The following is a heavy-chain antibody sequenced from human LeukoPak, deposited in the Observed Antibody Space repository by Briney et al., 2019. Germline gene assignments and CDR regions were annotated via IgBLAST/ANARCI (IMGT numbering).Heavy chain of an antibody. V-gene: IGHV4-30-4*08. CDR2: MYYTGIT. CDR3: ARAVWGYSYKFDS. Sequence: SETLSLTCTVSGGSISGGDYNWGWIRQSPGKGLEWIGYMYYTGITFYNPSLTSRVAISVDMSKDQFSLKLSAVTAADTAVYYCARAVWGYSYKFDSWGQGTLVTVSS. D-gene: IGHD5-18*01. CDR1: GGSISGGDYN. J-gene: IGHJ4*02.